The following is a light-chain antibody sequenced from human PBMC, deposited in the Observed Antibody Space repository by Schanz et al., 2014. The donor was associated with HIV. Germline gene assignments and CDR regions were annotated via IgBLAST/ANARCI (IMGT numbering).Light chain of an antibody. CDR1: AFNIGQNY. CDR2: DNY. Sequence: QSVLTQPPSMSAAPGQRVTISCAGSAFNIGQNYVSWFQQFPGTAPKLLIYDNYKRPSEIPDRFSGSKSGASATLLITGLQTGDEADYYCGTWHSNLIGWLFGGGTKLTVL. V-gene: IGLV1-51*01. J-gene: IGLJ3*02. CDR3: GTWHSNLIGWL.